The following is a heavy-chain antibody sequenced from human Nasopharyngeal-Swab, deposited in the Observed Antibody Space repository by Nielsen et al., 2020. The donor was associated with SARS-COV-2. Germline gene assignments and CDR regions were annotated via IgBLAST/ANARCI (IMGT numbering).Heavy chain of an antibody. Sequence: WIRQPPGKGLEWVSIIYSGGGTYYSDSVKGRFTISRHNSKNTLYLQMNSLRVEDTAVYYCARALDPRRYNWFDPWGQGTLVTVSS. CDR3: ARALDPRRYNWFDP. J-gene: IGHJ5*02. V-gene: IGHV3-53*04. D-gene: IGHD6-6*01. CDR2: IYSGGGT.